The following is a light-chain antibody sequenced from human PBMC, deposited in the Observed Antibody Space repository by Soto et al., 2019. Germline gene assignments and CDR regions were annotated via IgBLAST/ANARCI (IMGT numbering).Light chain of an antibody. CDR3: QAWDSNTDLV. Sequence: SYELTQPSSVSVSPGQTVTITCSGNRLGDKYASWYQQKPGHSPVLVIYRNTERPSGIPDRFSGSNSGDTATLTISGTQAMDEADYYCQAWDSNTDLVFGGGTKVTVL. J-gene: IGLJ3*02. CDR1: RLGDKY. V-gene: IGLV3-1*01. CDR2: RNT.